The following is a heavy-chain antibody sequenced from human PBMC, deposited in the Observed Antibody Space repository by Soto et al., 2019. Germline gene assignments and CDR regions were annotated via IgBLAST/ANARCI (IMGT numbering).Heavy chain of an antibody. J-gene: IGHJ2*01. V-gene: IGHV4-39*01. CDR1: GGSISSSSYY. Sequence: GSLSLTCTVSGGSISSSSYYWGWIRQPPGKGLEWIGSIYYSGSTYYNPSLKSRVTISVDTSKNQFSLKLSSVTAADTAVYYCARSIYGDYEDWYFDLWGRGTLVTVSS. D-gene: IGHD4-17*01. CDR2: IYYSGST. CDR3: ARSIYGDYEDWYFDL.